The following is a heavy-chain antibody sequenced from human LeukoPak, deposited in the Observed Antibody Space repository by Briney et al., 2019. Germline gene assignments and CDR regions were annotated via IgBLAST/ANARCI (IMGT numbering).Heavy chain of an antibody. CDR1: GGSISSSSYY. J-gene: IGHJ4*02. CDR3: ARHYDILTGHDY. CDR2: IYYSGST. D-gene: IGHD3-9*01. Sequence: SETLSLTCTVSGGSISSSSYYWGWIRQPPGKGLEWIGSIYYSGSTYYNPSLKSRVTISVDTSKNQFSLKLSSVTAADTAVYYCARHYDILTGHDYWGQGTLVTVSS. V-gene: IGHV4-39*07.